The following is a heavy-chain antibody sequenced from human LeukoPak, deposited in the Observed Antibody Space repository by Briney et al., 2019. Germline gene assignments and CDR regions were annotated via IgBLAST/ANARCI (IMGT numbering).Heavy chain of an antibody. D-gene: IGHD2-2*01. Sequence: GESLKISCKGSGYSFTSYWIGWVRQTPGKGLEWMGIIYPGDSDTRYSPSFQGQVTISADKSISTAYLQWSSLKASDTAMYYCARMPAAMENPHWFDPWGQGTLVTVSS. CDR3: ARMPAAMENPHWFDP. CDR1: GYSFTSYW. CDR2: IYPGDSDT. V-gene: IGHV5-51*01. J-gene: IGHJ5*02.